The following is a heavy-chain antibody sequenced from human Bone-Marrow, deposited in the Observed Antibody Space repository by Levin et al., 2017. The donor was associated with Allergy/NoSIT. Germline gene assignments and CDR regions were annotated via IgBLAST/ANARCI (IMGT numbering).Heavy chain of an antibody. CDR2: IYSRGNT. V-gene: IGHV3-66*01. D-gene: IGHD5-18*01. J-gene: IGHJ4*02. CDR3: ARTTDTKIYPGDF. CDR1: GFTVSNNY. Sequence: GGSLRLSCAASGFTVSNNYMTWVRQAPGKGLEWVSLIYSRGNTQYADSVKGRFTISRDNSKNTLYLQMNSLRAEDTAVYYCARTTDTKIYPGDFWGQGTLVTVSS.